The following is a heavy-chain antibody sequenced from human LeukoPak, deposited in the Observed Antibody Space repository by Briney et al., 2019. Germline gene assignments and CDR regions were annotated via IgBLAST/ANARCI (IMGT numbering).Heavy chain of an antibody. Sequence: GGSLRLSCAASGFSFSSYWMSWVRQAPGKGLEWVANIKKDESEKDYVDSVKGRFTIPRDNAKNSLYLQMNSLRAEDTAVYYCAELGITMIGGVWGKGTTVTISS. J-gene: IGHJ6*04. D-gene: IGHD3-10*02. V-gene: IGHV3-7*01. CDR2: IKKDESEK. CDR3: AELGITMIGGV. CDR1: GFSFSSYW.